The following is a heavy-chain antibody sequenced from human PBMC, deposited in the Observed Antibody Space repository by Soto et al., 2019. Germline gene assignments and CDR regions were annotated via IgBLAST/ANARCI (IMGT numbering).Heavy chain of an antibody. CDR3: AREGRYFDWLFPRAYYYYGMDV. CDR1: GGSISSYY. J-gene: IGHJ6*02. CDR2: IYTSGST. D-gene: IGHD3-9*01. V-gene: IGHV4-4*07. Sequence: PSETLSLTCTVSGGSISSYYWSWIRQPAGKGLEWIGRIYTSGSTNYSPSLKSRVTMSVDTSKNQFSLKLSSVTAADTAVYYCAREGRYFDWLFPRAYYYYGMDVWGQGTTVTVSS.